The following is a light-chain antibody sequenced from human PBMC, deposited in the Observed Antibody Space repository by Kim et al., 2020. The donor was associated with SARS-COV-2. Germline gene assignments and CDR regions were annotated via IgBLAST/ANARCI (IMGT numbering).Light chain of an antibody. Sequence: QSASVSGSPGQSITISCTGSSSDVGGYNFVSWYQQHPGKAPKLMIYEVSNRPSGVSSRFSGSKSGNTASLTISGLQAEDEADYYFSSYTSSYTVVIGGGTQLTVL. V-gene: IGLV2-14*01. CDR1: SSDVGGYNF. CDR2: EVS. CDR3: SSYTSSYTVV. J-gene: IGLJ2*01.